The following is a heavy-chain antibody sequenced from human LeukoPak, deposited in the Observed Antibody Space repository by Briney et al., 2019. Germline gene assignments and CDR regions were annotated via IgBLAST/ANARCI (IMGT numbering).Heavy chain of an antibody. CDR3: AKDGYSYGYTYYFDY. CDR1: GFTFSSYA. CDR2: NSGSSGST. V-gene: IGHV3-23*01. J-gene: IGHJ4*02. Sequence: GGSLRLSCAASGFTFSSYAMSWVRQAPGKGLEWVSANSGSSGSTYYADSVKGRFTISRDNSKNTLYLRMNSLRAEDTAVYYCAKDGYSYGYTYYFDYWGQGTLVTVSS. D-gene: IGHD5-18*01.